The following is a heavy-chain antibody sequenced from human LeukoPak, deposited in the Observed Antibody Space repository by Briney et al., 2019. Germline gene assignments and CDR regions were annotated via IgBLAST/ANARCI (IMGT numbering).Heavy chain of an antibody. V-gene: IGHV3-64*01. CDR3: ARVGDIDAFDI. J-gene: IGHJ3*02. D-gene: IGHD2-15*01. CDR2: ISPDGEST. Sequence: GGSLRLTCAASGFTFSAYSIHWVRQAPGKGLEYVSAISPDGESTFYANSVKGGFSISRDNSKNTLYLQMGSLRAEDMAVYYCARVGDIDAFDIWGQGTMVTVSS. CDR1: GFTFSAYS.